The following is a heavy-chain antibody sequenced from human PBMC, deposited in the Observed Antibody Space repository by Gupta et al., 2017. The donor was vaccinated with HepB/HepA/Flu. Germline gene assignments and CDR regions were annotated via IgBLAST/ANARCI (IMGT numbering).Heavy chain of an antibody. Sequence: GSGGSTYYADSVKGRFTISRDNSKNTLYLQMNSLRAEDTAVYYCAKVLGYGDYGPFDIWGQGTMVTVSS. J-gene: IGHJ3*02. D-gene: IGHD4-17*01. CDR2: GSGGST. V-gene: IGHV3-23*01. CDR3: AKVLGYGDYGPFDI.